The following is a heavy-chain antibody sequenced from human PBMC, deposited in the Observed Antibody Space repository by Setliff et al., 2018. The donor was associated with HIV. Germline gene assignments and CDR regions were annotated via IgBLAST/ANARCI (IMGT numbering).Heavy chain of an antibody. CDR3: ARGTAPAHYYGSGSYRLHAFDV. J-gene: IGHJ3*01. CDR2: IIPLFGRA. V-gene: IGHV1-69*13. D-gene: IGHD3-10*01. CDR1: GGILSTYA. Sequence: SVKVSCKASGGILSTYATIWVRQAPGQGLEWLGGIIPLFGRASYAQKFQGRVTITADESTNTAYMELSSLRSGDTAVYYCARGTAPAHYYGSGSYRLHAFDVWGQGTMVTVSS.